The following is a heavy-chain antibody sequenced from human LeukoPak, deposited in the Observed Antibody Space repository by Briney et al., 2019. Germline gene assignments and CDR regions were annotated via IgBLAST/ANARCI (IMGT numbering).Heavy chain of an antibody. Sequence: PSETLSLTCAVYGGSFSGYYWSWIRQPPGKGLEWIGEINHSGSANYNPSLKSRVTISVDASKSQFSLRLSSVTAADTAVYYCARLTYSNNWYFRRGLDNWFDPWGQGTLVTVSS. CDR1: GGSFSGYY. CDR3: ARLTYSNNWYFRRGLDNWFDP. J-gene: IGHJ5*02. CDR2: INHSGSA. V-gene: IGHV4-34*01. D-gene: IGHD6-13*01.